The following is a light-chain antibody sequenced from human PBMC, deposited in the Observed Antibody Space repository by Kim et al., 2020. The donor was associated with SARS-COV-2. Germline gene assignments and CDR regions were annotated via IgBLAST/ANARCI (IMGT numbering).Light chain of an antibody. V-gene: IGKV1-5*03. CDR2: KAS. J-gene: IGKJ2*03. Sequence: SASVGDRVTITCRASQSISSWLAWYQQKPGKAPKLLIYKASSLESGVPSRFSGSGSGTELTLTISSLQPDDFATYYCQQYNSYSYSFGQGTKLEI. CDR3: QQYNSYSYS. CDR1: QSISSW.